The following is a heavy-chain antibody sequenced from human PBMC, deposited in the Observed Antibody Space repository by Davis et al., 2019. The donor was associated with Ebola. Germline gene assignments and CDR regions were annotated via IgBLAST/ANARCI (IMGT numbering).Heavy chain of an antibody. CDR3: ARYSGTAMTP. D-gene: IGHD5-18*01. CDR1: GGSISSGGYY. CDR2: IYYSGST. V-gene: IGHV4-31*03. Sequence: MPSETLSLTCTVSGGSISSGGYYWSWIRQPPGKGLEWIGYIYYSGSTSYNPSLVNRVTISLDTSKNQFSLKLSSVTAADTAVYYFARYSGTAMTPWGQGTLVTVSS. J-gene: IGHJ4*02.